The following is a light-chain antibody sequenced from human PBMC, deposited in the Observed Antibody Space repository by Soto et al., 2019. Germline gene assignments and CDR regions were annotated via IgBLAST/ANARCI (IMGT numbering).Light chain of an antibody. J-gene: IGKJ1*01. V-gene: IGKV1-5*03. CDR3: QHYNSYSEA. CDR1: QAISSY. Sequence: DIQLTQSPSVLSASVGDTVTITCRASQAISSYLAWYQHTPGKAPKLLIYKASTLKSGVPSRFSGSGSGTECTLTISSLQPDDVATYYCQHYNSYSEALGQGTKVDIK. CDR2: KAS.